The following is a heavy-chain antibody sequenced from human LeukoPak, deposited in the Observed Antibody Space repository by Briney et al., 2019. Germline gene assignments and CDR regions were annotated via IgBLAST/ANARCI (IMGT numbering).Heavy chain of an antibody. D-gene: IGHD3-22*01. Sequence: PGGSLRLSCAASGFTFSSYGMHWVRQAPGKGLEWVAVISYDGSNKYYADSVKGRFTISRDNSKNTLYLQMNSLRAEDTAVYYCAKDIGPRVTYYYDSSGYPFDYWGQGTLVTVSS. CDR3: AKDIGPRVTYYYDSSGYPFDY. CDR1: GFTFSSYG. V-gene: IGHV3-30*18. J-gene: IGHJ4*02. CDR2: ISYDGSNK.